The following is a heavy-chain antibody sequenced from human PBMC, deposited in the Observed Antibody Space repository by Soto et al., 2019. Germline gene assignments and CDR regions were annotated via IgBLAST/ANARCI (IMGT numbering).Heavy chain of an antibody. CDR3: ARGVGSLIAVADPLFDY. Sequence: QVQLVQSGAEVKKPGSSVKVSCKASGGTFSSYAISWVRQAPGQGLEWMGGIIPIFGTANYAQKFQGRVTISADESTSTAYMELSSLRSEDTAVYYCARGVGSLIAVADPLFDYWGQGTLVTVSS. J-gene: IGHJ4*02. CDR1: GGTFSSYA. CDR2: IIPIFGTA. D-gene: IGHD6-19*01. V-gene: IGHV1-69*01.